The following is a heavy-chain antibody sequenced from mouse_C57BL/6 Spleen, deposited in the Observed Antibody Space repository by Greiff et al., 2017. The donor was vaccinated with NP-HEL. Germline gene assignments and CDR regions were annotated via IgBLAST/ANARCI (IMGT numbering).Heavy chain of an antibody. Sequence: VKLMESGAELVRPGASVKLSCKASGYTFTDYYINWVKQRPGQGLEWIARIYPGSGNTYYNEKFKGKATLTAEKSSSTAYMQLSSLTSEDSAVYFCARRDDGYYYYAMDYWGQGTSVTVSS. D-gene: IGHD2-3*01. CDR2: IYPGSGNT. CDR1: GYTFTDYY. V-gene: IGHV1-76*01. CDR3: ARRDDGYYYYAMDY. J-gene: IGHJ4*01.